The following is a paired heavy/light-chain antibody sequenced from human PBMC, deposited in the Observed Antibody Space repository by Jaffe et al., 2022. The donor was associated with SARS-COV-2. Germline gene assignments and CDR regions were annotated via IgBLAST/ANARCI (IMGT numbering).Light chain of an antibody. CDR1: SSDVGDYNY. V-gene: IGLV2-14*03. Sequence: QSALTQPASVSGSPGQSITMSCTGSSSDVGDYNYVSWYQQHPGKAPKLIIYDVTNRPSGVSNRFSGSKSGNTASLTISGLQAEDEADYYCSSYTSSTSLIFGGGTKLTVL. CDR3: SSYTSSTSLI. CDR2: DVT. J-gene: IGLJ2*01.
Heavy chain of an antibody. V-gene: IGHV3-23*04. Sequence: EVQLVESGGGLVQPGGSLRLSCAASGFTFMNYAMTWVRQTPGKGLEWVSTISGGGGTTYYADSMKGRFAISRDNSKNTLYLEMNSLRAEDTALYYCAKAQRGYNKFDYWGQGTLVTVSS. CDR1: GFTFMNYA. D-gene: IGHD5-18*01. CDR3: AKAQRGYNKFDY. CDR2: ISGGGGTT. J-gene: IGHJ4*02.